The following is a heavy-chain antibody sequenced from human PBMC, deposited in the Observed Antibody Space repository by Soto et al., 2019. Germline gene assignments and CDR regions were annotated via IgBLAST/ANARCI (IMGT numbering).Heavy chain of an antibody. D-gene: IGHD2-15*01. V-gene: IGHV2-70*01. CDR3: GRIPGHSRPTDTGRYHSYYGMHX. J-gene: IGHJ6*02. Sequence: SGPTLVNPTQTLTLTCTLSGFSLSTSGMCVSWIRHRPVKALEWLALIDWDDAKYYSTSLKTRLTLSKDTSKKKVVLTMTNMEPADTATYHCGRIPGHSRPTDTGRYHSYYGMHXWGQATKVTVS. CDR1: GFSLSTSGMC. CDR2: IDWDDAK.